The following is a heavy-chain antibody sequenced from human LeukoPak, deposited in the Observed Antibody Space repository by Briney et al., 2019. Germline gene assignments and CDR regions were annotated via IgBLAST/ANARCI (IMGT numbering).Heavy chain of an antibody. CDR2: INHSGST. V-gene: IGHV4-34*01. D-gene: IGHD3-9*01. Sequence: PSETLSLTCAVYGGSFSGYYWSWIRQPPGKGLEWTGEINHSGSTNYNPSLKSRVTISVDTSKNHFSLKLSSVTAADTAVYYCARPHSTFFDQDAAYYFDYWGQGTLVTVSS. CDR3: ARPHSTFFDQDAAYYFDY. J-gene: IGHJ4*02. CDR1: GGSFSGYY.